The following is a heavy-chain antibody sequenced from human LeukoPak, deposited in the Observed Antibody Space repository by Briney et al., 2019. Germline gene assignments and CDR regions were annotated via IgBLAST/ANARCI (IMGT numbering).Heavy chain of an antibody. J-gene: IGHJ4*02. CDR2: INQDGTDK. Sequence: GGSLRLSCAASGFTFNSYWMSWVHQAPGKGLEWVANINQDGTDKYYVDSVKGRFTFSRDNAQNSLYLQMSSLRVEDTAVYYCVTYSTGLYKGLEFWGQGTQVTVSS. CDR3: VTYSTGLYKGLEF. D-gene: IGHD2-8*02. V-gene: IGHV3-7*03. CDR1: GFTFNSYW.